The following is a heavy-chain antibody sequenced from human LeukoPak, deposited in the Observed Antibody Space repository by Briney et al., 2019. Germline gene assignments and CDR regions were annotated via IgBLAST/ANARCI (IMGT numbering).Heavy chain of an antibody. J-gene: IGHJ3*02. Sequence: GGSLRLSCAASGFTLSSYWMHWVRQAPGKGLVWVSRINSDGSSTSYADSVKGRFTISRDNAKNTLYLQMNSLRAEDTAVYYCARARDHDAFDIWGQGTMVTVSS. CDR3: ARARDHDAFDI. V-gene: IGHV3-74*01. CDR2: INSDGSST. CDR1: GFTLSSYW.